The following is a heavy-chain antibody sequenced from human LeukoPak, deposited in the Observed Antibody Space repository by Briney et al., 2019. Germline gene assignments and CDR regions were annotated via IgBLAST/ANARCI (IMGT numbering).Heavy chain of an antibody. CDR3: ARGLRFGESPFDY. V-gene: IGHV3-7*01. D-gene: IGHD3-10*01. CDR1: GFTFSNYW. CDR2: IKQDGIDK. Sequence: GGSLRLSCAASGFTFSNYWMNWVRQAPGKGLEWVANIKQDGIDKYYVDSVKGRFTISRNNANNFLYLQMNSLRAEDTAVYYCARGLRFGESPFDYWGQGTWSPSPQ. J-gene: IGHJ4*02.